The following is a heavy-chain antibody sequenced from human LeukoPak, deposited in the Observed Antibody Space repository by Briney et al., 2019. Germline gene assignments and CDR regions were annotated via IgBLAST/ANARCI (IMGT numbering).Heavy chain of an antibody. D-gene: IGHD3-22*01. CDR2: ISAYNGNT. J-gene: IGHJ3*02. Sequence: ASVKVSCKASGYTFTSYGISWVRQAPGQGLEWMGWISAYNGNTNYAQKLQGRVTMTTDTSTSTAYMELRSLRSDDTAVYYCARESAYYYDSSGYYSLAFDIWGQGTTVTVSS. CDR3: ARESAYYYDSSGYYSLAFDI. CDR1: GYTFTSYG. V-gene: IGHV1-18*01.